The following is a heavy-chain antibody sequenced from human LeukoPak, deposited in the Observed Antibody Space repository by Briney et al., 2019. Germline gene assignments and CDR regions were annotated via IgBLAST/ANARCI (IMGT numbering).Heavy chain of an antibody. CDR3: ARSLVGATPFDY. D-gene: IGHD1-26*01. Sequence: ASVKVSCKASGYTFTGYYMHWVRQAPGQGLEWMGWINPNSGGTNYAQKFQGRVTMTRDTSISKAYMELSRLRSDDTAVYYCARSLVGATPFDYWGQGTLVTVSS. J-gene: IGHJ4*02. CDR2: INPNSGGT. CDR1: GYTFTGYY. V-gene: IGHV1-2*02.